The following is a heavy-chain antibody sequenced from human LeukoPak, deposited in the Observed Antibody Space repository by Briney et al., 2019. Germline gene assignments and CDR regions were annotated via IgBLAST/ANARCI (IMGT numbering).Heavy chain of an antibody. D-gene: IGHD6-13*01. Sequence: SGTPSLTCTVSGGSISSSSYYWGWIRQPPGKGLEWIGSIYYSGSTYYNPSLKSRVTISVDTSKNQFSLKLSSVTAADTAVYYCARLVTGIAAAGIDYWGQGTLVTVSS. J-gene: IGHJ4*02. CDR3: ARLVTGIAAAGIDY. CDR1: GGSISSSSYY. CDR2: IYYSGST. V-gene: IGHV4-39*01.